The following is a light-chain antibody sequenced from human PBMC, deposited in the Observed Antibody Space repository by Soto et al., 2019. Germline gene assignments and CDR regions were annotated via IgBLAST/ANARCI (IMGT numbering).Light chain of an antibody. Sequence: QDVLTQPPSVSGAPGQRVTISCTGSSSNIGAGYDVHWYQQLPGTAPKLVIFANSNRPSGVPDRFSGSKSGTSASLAITELQAEDETDYFCQSSDSSLTGYVFGTGTKVTVL. CDR2: ANS. V-gene: IGLV1-40*01. CDR1: SSNIGAGYD. CDR3: QSSDSSLTGYV. J-gene: IGLJ1*01.